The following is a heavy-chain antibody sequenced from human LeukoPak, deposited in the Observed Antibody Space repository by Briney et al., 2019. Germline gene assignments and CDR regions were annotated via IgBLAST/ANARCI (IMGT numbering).Heavy chain of an antibody. Sequence: GDSLRLSCRAFGFTFGRHWMSWVRQAPGKGPEWVANIREDGSEKFYANSVKGRFTISRDNSKNSLYLQMNSLRTEDTALYYCAKDSRHYYYYMDVWGKGTTVTVSS. V-gene: IGHV3-7*03. CDR3: AKDSRHYYYYMDV. CDR2: IREDGSEK. CDR1: GFTFGRHW. J-gene: IGHJ6*03.